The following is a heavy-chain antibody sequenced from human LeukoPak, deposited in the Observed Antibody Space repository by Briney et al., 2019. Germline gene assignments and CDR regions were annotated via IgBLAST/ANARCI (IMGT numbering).Heavy chain of an antibody. J-gene: IGHJ5*02. CDR1: GYTFTGYY. CDR2: INPNSGGT. Sequence: ASVKVSCKASGYTFTGYYMHWVRQAPGQGLEWMGWINPNSGGTNYAQKFQGRVTMTRDTSISTAYMELSRLRSDDTAVYYCARDGKEPILWFGELSHWFDPWGQGTLVTVSS. CDR3: ARDGKEPILWFGELSHWFDP. V-gene: IGHV1-2*02. D-gene: IGHD3-10*01.